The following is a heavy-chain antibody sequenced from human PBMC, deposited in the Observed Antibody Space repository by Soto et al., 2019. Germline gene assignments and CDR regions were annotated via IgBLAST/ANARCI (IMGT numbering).Heavy chain of an antibody. CDR2: ISGGGRPI. D-gene: IGHD6-19*01. Sequence: EVQLVESGGGSVQPGGSLRLSCAASGFTFSTFSMNWVRQAPRRGLEWISYISGGGRPISYADSVKGRFTISRDNAKNSLYLQMDSLTDEDTALYYCARDLGWTFDSWGQGTLVTVSS. CDR3: ARDLGWTFDS. V-gene: IGHV3-48*02. CDR1: GFTFSTFS. J-gene: IGHJ4*02.